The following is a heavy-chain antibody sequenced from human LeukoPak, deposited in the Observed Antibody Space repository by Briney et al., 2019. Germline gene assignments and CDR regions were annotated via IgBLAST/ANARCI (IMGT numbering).Heavy chain of an antibody. D-gene: IGHD6-19*01. J-gene: IGHJ5*02. CDR2: IIPIFGTA. CDR3: ARRSPGIAVAGDEGWFDP. Sequence: SVTVSCKASGGTFSSYAISWVRQAPGQGLEWMGGIIPIFGTANYAQKFQGRVTITTDESTSTAYMELSSLRSEDTAVYYCARRSPGIAVAGDEGWFDPWGQGTLVTVSS. CDR1: GGTFSSYA. V-gene: IGHV1-69*05.